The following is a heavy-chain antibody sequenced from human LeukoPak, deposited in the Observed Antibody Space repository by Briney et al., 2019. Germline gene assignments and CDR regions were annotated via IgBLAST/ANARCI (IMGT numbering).Heavy chain of an antibody. CDR2: ISAYNGNT. Sequence: ASVKVSCKVSGYTLTELSMHWVRQAPGQGLEWMGWISAYNGNTNYAQKLQGRVTMTTDTSTSTAYMELRSLRSDDTAVYYCARPTNDAFDIWGQGTMVTVSS. V-gene: IGHV1-18*01. CDR1: GYTLTELS. J-gene: IGHJ3*02. CDR3: ARPTNDAFDI. D-gene: IGHD2-8*01.